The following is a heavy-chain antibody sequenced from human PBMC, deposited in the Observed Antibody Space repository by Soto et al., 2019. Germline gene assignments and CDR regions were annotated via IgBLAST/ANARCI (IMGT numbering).Heavy chain of an antibody. V-gene: IGHV3-23*01. CDR1: GFTFSYYT. CDR3: ADPVPAATHYDYDDIDV. Sequence: EVQLLESGGGLVQPGGSLRLSCAASGFTFSYYTMRWVRQAPGKGLEWVSGISGSGDTIYYAESVKGRFTISSDNSKNTLYLQMNSLRADDTAVYYGADPVPAATHYDYDDIDVWGQGTTVTVSS. CDR2: ISGSGDTI. D-gene: IGHD2-2*01. J-gene: IGHJ6*02.